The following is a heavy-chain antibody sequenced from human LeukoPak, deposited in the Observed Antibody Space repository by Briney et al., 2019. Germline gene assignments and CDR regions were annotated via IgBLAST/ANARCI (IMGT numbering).Heavy chain of an antibody. CDR3: ARGRLEYRSRWSLLDC. Sequence: GGSLRLSCAAFGFTFDDYGMSWVRQVPGKGLEWVSGINWNGGRTGYADSVKGRFTISRDNAKNSLYLQMSSLRAEDTALYYCARGRLEYRSRWSLLDCWGQGTLVTVSS. CDR1: GFTFDDYG. V-gene: IGHV3-20*04. D-gene: IGHD6-13*01. J-gene: IGHJ4*02. CDR2: INWNGGRT.